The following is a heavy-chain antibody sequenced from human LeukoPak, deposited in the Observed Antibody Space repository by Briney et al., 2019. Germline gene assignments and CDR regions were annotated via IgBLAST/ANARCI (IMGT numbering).Heavy chain of an antibody. CDR2: ISVYNGNT. D-gene: IGHD3-16*01. V-gene: IGHV1-18*01. CDR3: ARDSLGSMEY. J-gene: IGHJ4*02. CDR1: GYTFTNYG. Sequence: ASVKVSCKASGYTFTNYGINWLRQAPGQGLEWMGWISVYNGNTNYAQRLQGRVTMTTDTSTSTAYMELRSLRSDDTAVYYCARDSLGSMEYWGQGTLVTVSS.